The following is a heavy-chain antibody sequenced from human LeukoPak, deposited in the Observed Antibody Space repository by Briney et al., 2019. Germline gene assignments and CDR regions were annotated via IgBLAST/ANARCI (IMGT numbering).Heavy chain of an antibody. CDR2: FIPILGIA. J-gene: IGHJ4*02. CDR3: ARGVRGVSSSSMYFDY. D-gene: IGHD6-6*01. V-gene: IGHV1-69*02. CDR1: GGTFSSYT. Sequence: SVKVSCKASGGTFSSYTISWVRQAPGQGLEWMGRFIPILGIANYAQKFQGRVTITADKSTSTAYMELSSLRSEDTAVYYCARGVRGVSSSSMYFDYWGQGTLVTVSS.